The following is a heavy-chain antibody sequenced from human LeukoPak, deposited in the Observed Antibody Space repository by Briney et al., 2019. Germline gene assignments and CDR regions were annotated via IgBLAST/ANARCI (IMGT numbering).Heavy chain of an antibody. CDR2: INSDGSST. D-gene: IGHD3-10*01. V-gene: IGHV3-74*01. CDR3: AKDTLPFGELYFDY. CDR1: GFTFSSYW. J-gene: IGHJ4*02. Sequence: GGSLRLSCAASGFTFSSYWMHWVRQAPGKGLVWVSRINSDGSSTYYADSVKGRFTISRDNSKNTLYLQMNSLRAEDTAVYYCAKDTLPFGELYFDYWGQGTLVTVSS.